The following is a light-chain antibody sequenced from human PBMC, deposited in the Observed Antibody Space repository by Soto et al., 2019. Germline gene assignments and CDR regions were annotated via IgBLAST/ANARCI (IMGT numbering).Light chain of an antibody. V-gene: IGLV1-47*02. J-gene: IGLJ1*01. Sequence: QSVLTQPPSASGTPGQRVTISCSGSSANIGSNFVYWYQQLPGTAPKLLIYTNNQRPSGVPDRFSGSKSGTSASLVISGLRSEDEADYYCAAWDDSRTAYVVGAGTKVTVL. CDR1: SANIGSNF. CDR2: TNN. CDR3: AAWDDSRTAYV.